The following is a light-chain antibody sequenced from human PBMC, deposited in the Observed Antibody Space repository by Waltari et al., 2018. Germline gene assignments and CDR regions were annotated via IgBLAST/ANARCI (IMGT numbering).Light chain of an antibody. CDR2: GAS. J-gene: IGKJ1*01. CDR3: QHYVTVPVT. Sequence: EIVLTQSPGTLSLSPGDRATLSCRASQSVSSTLAWYQQKPGQAPSLLIYGASIRATGIPDRFSGSGSGTDFSLTSSRLEPEDFAVYYCQHYVTVPVTFGQGTKVEIK. CDR1: QSVSST. V-gene: IGKV3-20*01.